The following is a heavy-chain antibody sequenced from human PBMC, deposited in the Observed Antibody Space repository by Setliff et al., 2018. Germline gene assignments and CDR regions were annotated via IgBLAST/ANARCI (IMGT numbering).Heavy chain of an antibody. D-gene: IGHD6-13*01. V-gene: IGHV1-46*01. J-gene: IGHJ4*02. CDR1: GYSFTGYY. CDR2: IHTGGGSA. CDR3: ARGGMAAAGRKGVFEY. Sequence: ASVKVSCKASGYSFTGYYMHWVRQAPGQGLEWMGIIHTGGGSASYAQKFQGRVAMTSDTSTSTAYMEVNSVRSDDTAIYYCARGGMAAAGRKGVFEYWGQGTQVTVSS.